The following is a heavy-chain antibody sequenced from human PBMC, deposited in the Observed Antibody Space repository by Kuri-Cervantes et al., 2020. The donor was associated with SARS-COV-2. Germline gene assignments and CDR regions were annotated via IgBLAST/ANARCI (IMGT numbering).Heavy chain of an antibody. D-gene: IGHD4-11*01. CDR1: GGSFSGYY. J-gene: IGHJ6*03. CDR2: IYHSGST. CDR3: ARDLRSTTVTTSYYYYYYYMDV. V-gene: IGHV4-34*11. Sequence: ESLKISCAVYGGSFSGYYWGWIRQPPGKGLEWIGSIYHSGSTYYNPSLKSRVTISVDTSKNQFSLKLSSVTAADTAVYYCARDLRSTTVTTSYYYYYYYMDVWGKGTTVTVSS.